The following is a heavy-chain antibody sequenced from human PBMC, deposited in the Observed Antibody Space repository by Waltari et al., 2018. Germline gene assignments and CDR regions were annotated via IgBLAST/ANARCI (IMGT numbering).Heavy chain of an antibody. CDR2: IYHSGST. Sequence: QVQLQESGPGLVTPSETLSLTCAVSGYSISSGYYWGWIRQPPGKGLEWIGSIYHSGSTYYNPSLKSRVTISVDTSKNQFSLKLSSVTAADTAVYYCARDPNRGNSGGTSFDYWGQGTLVTVSS. V-gene: IGHV4-38-2*02. CDR3: ARDPNRGNSGGTSFDY. J-gene: IGHJ4*02. D-gene: IGHD2-21*02. CDR1: GYSISSGYY.